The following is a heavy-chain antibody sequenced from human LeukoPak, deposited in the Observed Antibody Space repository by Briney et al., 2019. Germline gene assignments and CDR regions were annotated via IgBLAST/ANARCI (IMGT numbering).Heavy chain of an antibody. V-gene: IGHV1-69*02. CDR3: ARLYSGSYQGHAFDI. D-gene: IGHD1-26*01. CDR2: IIPILGIV. Sequence: SVKVSCKASGGTFSSYTISWVRQAPGQGLEWMGRIIPILGIVNYAQKFQGRVTITADKSTSTAYMELSSLRSEDTAVYYCARLYSGSYQGHAFDIWGQGTMVTVSS. CDR1: GGTFSSYT. J-gene: IGHJ3*02.